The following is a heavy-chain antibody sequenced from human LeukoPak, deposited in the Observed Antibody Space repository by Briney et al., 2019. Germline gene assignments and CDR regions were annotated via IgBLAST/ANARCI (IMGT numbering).Heavy chain of an antibody. CDR3: AKWGDYDVLTGYYVSDY. D-gene: IGHD3-9*01. J-gene: IGHJ4*02. CDR2: ITGSGGNT. V-gene: IGHV3-23*01. Sequence: GASLRLSCAASGFTFSDYAMSWVRQAPGKGLEWVSAITGSGGNTYYADSVKGRFTISRDNSKNTVFLQMNSLRAEDTAVYYCAKWGDYDVLTGYYVSDYWGQGTLVTVSS. CDR1: GFTFSDYA.